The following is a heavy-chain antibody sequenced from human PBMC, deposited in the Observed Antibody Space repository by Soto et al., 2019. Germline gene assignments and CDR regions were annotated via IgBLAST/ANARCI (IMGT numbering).Heavy chain of an antibody. CDR1: GGTFSSYA. D-gene: IGHD6-6*01. CDR2: IYPGDSDT. J-gene: IGHJ6*02. Sequence: KVSCKDSGGTFSSYAISCARQMPGKGLEGLGIIYPGDSDTRYSPSFQGQVTISADKSISTAYLQWSSLKASDTAMYYCARREYSSSPRSYYYYYGMDVWGQGTTVTVSS. CDR3: ARREYSSSPRSYYYYYGMDV. V-gene: IGHV5-51*01.